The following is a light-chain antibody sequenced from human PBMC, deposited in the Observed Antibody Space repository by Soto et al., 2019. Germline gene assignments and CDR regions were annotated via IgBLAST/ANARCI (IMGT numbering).Light chain of an antibody. V-gene: IGKV3-20*01. CDR3: QQYGSSPLT. CDR2: GAS. CDR1: QSPSSTY. Sequence: LSPGERATLSCRASQSPSSTYLAWYQQKPGQAPRLLIYGASSRATGIPDRFSGSGSGTDFTLTISRLEPEDFAVYYCQQYGSSPLTFGQGTKVDIK. J-gene: IGKJ1*01.